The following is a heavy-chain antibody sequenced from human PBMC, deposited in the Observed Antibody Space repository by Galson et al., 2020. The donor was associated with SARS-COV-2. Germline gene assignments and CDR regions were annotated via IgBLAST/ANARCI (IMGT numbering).Heavy chain of an antibody. Sequence: SETLSLTCTVSGGSISSGDYYWSWIRQPPGKGLEWIGYIYYSGSTYYNPSLKSRVTISVDTSKNQFSLKLSSVTAADTAVYYCARGGGVIAAAGVTTNYYVDYWGQGTLVTVSS. V-gene: IGHV4-30-4*01. D-gene: IGHD6-13*01. J-gene: IGHJ4*02. CDR2: IYYSGST. CDR3: ARGGGVIAAAGVTTNYYVDY. CDR1: GGSISSGDYY.